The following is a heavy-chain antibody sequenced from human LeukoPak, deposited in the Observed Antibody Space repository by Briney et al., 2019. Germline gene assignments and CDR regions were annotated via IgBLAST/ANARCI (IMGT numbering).Heavy chain of an antibody. CDR3: ATWGSSGY. CDR1: GFPFSSYE. CDR2: ITGSGNTI. V-gene: IGHV3-48*03. D-gene: IGHD3-16*01. J-gene: IGHJ4*02. Sequence: TRGSPRLSCAVSGFPFSSYEMNWVRQAPGMGLEWVSYITGSGNTIYYADSVKGRFTISRDNAKNILFLQMNSLRAEDTAVYYCATWGSSGYWGQGTLDSVSS.